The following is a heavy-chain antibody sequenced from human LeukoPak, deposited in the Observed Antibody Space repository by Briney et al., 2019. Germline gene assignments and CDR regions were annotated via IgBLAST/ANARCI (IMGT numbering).Heavy chain of an antibody. CDR1: GFSFGSYW. V-gene: IGHV3-30*02. Sequence: GGSLRLSCAASGFSFGSYWMNWVRQAPGKGLEWVAFIRYDGSNKYYADSVKGRFTISRDNSKNTLYLQMNSLRPEDTAVYYCAKVNKGGYDSFDYWGQGTLVTVSS. D-gene: IGHD5-12*01. J-gene: IGHJ4*02. CDR3: AKVNKGGYDSFDY. CDR2: IRYDGSNK.